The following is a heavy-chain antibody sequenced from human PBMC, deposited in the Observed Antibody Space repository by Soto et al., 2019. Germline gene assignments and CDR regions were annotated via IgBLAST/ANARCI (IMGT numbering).Heavy chain of an antibody. J-gene: IGHJ6*02. CDR3: ARGHSYYYYGMDV. CDR2: INHSGST. D-gene: IGHD2-21*01. Sequence: SETLSLTCAVYGGSFSGYYWSWIRQPPGKGLEWIGEINHSGSTNYNPSLKSRVTISVDTSKNQFSLKLSSVTAADTAVYYCARGHSYYYYGMDVWGQGTTVTVSS. V-gene: IGHV4-34*01. CDR1: GGSFSGYY.